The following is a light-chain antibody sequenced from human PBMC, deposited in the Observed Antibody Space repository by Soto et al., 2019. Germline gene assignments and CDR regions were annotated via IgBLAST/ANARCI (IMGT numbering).Light chain of an antibody. J-gene: IGLJ2*01. CDR1: SSNIGAGYD. V-gene: IGLV1-40*01. CDR3: QSYVSSLRVV. CDR2: GNS. Sequence: QSVLTQPPSVSGAPGQRVTISCTGSSSNIGAGYDVHWYQQLPGTAPKLLIHGNSNRPSGVPDRFSGSKSGTSASLAITGLQAEYEADYYCQSYVSSLRVVFGGGTKLAVL.